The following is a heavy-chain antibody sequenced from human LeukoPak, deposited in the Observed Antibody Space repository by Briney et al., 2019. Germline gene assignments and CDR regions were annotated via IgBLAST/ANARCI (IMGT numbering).Heavy chain of an antibody. D-gene: IGHD6-13*01. CDR2: INHSGST. CDR1: GGSFSGYY. CDR3: ARGPGRGSSWYSPDY. J-gene: IGHJ4*02. Sequence: SVTLSLTCAVYGGSFSGYYWSWLRQPPGKGLEWIGEINHSGSTNCNPSLKSRVTISVDTSKNQFSLKLSSVTAADTAVYYCARGPGRGSSWYSPDYWGQGTLVTVSS. V-gene: IGHV4-34*01.